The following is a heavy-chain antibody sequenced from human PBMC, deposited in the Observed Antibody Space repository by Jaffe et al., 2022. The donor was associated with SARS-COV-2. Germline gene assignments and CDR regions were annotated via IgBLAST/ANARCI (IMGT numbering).Heavy chain of an antibody. D-gene: IGHD4-4*01. Sequence: EVQLVESGGGLVKPGGSLRLSCAASGFTFSNYGMNWVRQAPGKGLEWVSSISRSGSFPYYADSVKGRFTVSRDNAEKSLYLQMNSLGVEDSAVYYCVRDYSSPAHKYYFDLWGQGTLVTVSS. J-gene: IGHJ4*02. CDR3: VRDYSSPAHKYYFDL. CDR1: GFTFSNYG. V-gene: IGHV3-21*04. CDR2: ISRSGSFP.